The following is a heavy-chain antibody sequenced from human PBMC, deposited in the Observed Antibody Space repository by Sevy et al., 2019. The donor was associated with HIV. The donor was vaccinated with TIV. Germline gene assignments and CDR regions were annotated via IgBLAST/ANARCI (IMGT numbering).Heavy chain of an antibody. J-gene: IGHJ4*02. CDR2: INSRGTT. CDR1: GFIINNYA. V-gene: IGHV3-23*01. Sequence: GGSLRLSCAASGFIINNYAMTWVRQAPGKGLEWVSIINSRGTTYYADSVKGRFTISRDNSKNTLFVQMDSLRAEGTAVYYCAKDLTGSTIGYFEYWGQGTLVTVSS. D-gene: IGHD7-27*01. CDR3: AKDLTGSTIGYFEY.